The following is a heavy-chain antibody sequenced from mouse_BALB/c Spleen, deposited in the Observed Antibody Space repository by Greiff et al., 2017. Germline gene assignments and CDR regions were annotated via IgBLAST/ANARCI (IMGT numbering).Heavy chain of an antibody. CDR3: ARGGFYFDD. Sequence: EVQRVESGGGLVKPGGSLKLSCAASGFTFSDYYMYWVRQTPEKRLEWVATISDGGSYTYYPDSVKGRFTISRDNAKNNLYLQMSSLKSEDTAMYYCARGGFYFDDWGQGTTLTVSS. V-gene: IGHV5-4*02. CDR2: ISDGGSYT. CDR1: GFTFSDYY. J-gene: IGHJ2*01.